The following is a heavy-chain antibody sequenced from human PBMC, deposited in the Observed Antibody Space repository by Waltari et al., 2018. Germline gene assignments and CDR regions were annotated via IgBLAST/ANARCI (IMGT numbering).Heavy chain of an antibody. CDR1: GGSFSGYY. CDR2: INHSGST. Sequence: QVQLQQWGAGLLKPSEPLSLTCAVYGGSFSGYYWSWIRQPPGKGLEWIGEINHSGSTNYNPSLKSRVTISVDTSKNQFSLKLSSVTAADTAVYYCARASEQGWRIDWGQGTLVTVSS. V-gene: IGHV4-34*01. CDR3: ARASEQGWRID. J-gene: IGHJ4*02. D-gene: IGHD2-15*01.